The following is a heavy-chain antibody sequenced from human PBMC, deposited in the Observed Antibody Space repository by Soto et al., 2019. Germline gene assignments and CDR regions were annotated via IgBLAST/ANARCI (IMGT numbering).Heavy chain of an antibody. J-gene: IGHJ5*02. Sequence: PSETLSLTCGVSGGTVASSHWWSWVRQSPGGGLEWIGNVYHTGDTNFNPSLQSRVTISVGKSNNQFSLRLNSLTAADTAVYFCAREIVTAGGNNYFDPWGPGTLVTVSS. CDR2: VYHTGDT. D-gene: IGHD2-21*02. V-gene: IGHV4-4*02. CDR1: GGTVASSHW. CDR3: AREIVTAGGNNYFDP.